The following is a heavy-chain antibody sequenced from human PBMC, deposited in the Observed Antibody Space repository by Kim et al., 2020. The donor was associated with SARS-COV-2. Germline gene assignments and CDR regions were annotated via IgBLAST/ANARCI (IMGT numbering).Heavy chain of an antibody. CDR1: GYTFTSYG. J-gene: IGHJ5*02. CDR2: ISAYNGNT. V-gene: IGHV1-18*01. D-gene: IGHD3-22*01. CDR3: ARGCHSSGYPLQSGWFDP. Sequence: ASVKVSCKASGYTFTSYGISWVRQAPGQGLEWMGWISAYNGNTNYAQKLQGRVTMTTDTSTSTAYMELRSLRSDDTAVYYCARGCHSSGYPLQSGWFDPWGQGTLVTVSS.